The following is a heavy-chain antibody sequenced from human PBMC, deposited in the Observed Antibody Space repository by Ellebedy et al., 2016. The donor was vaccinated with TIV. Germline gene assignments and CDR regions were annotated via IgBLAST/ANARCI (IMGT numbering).Heavy chain of an antibody. CDR1: GDAINNYF. V-gene: IGHV4-59*01. CDR2: IYYSGNT. Sequence: MPSETLSLTCSVSGDAINNYFWSWIRQPPGKGLEWIGYIYYSGNTDYNPSLRSRVTISLDTSKNQFSLNLSSVITADTAVYYCARAMWSYYFDYWGQGTLVTVSS. D-gene: IGHD2-21*01. J-gene: IGHJ4*02. CDR3: ARAMWSYYFDY.